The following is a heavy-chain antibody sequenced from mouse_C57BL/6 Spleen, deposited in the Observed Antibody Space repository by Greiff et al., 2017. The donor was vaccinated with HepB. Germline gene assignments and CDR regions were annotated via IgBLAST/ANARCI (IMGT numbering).Heavy chain of an antibody. J-gene: IGHJ2*01. V-gene: IGHV1-76*01. CDR1: GYTFTDYY. Sequence: QVQLKQSGAELVRPGASVKLSCKASGYTFTDYYINWVKQRHGPGLEWIARIYTGSGNTSYNEKFKGKATLTAEKSSSTAYMQLSSRTSEDSSVYFCARERDPLGLVDYWGQGTTLTVSS. CDR2: IYTGSGNT. D-gene: IGHD4-1*01. CDR3: ARERDPLGLVDY.